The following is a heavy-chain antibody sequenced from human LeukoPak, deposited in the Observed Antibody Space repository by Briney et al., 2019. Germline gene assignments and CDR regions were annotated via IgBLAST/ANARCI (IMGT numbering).Heavy chain of an antibody. D-gene: IGHD5-24*01. CDR1: GGSISSSSYY. Sequence: PSETLSLTCTVSGGSISSSSYYWGWIRQPPGKGLEWIGSIYYSGSTYYNPSLKSRVTISVDTSKNQFSLKLSSVTAADTAVFYCARHRGDGHNRPLGDWGQGTLVTVSS. J-gene: IGHJ4*02. CDR2: IYYSGST. CDR3: ARHRGDGHNRPLGD. V-gene: IGHV4-39*01.